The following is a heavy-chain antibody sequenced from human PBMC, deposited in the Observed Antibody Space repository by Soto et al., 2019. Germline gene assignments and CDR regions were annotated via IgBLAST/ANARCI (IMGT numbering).Heavy chain of an antibody. CDR2: IYHSGST. J-gene: IGHJ4*02. CDR1: GGSISSGGYS. D-gene: IGHD3-22*01. Sequence: SETLSLTCAVSGGSISSGGYSWSWIRQPPGKGLEWIGYIYHSGSTYYNPSLKSRLNISFDMSKSQVYLQLTSVTAADTAVYYCARGEEVPINYDSSGSLRLDYWGQGTLVTVSS. V-gene: IGHV4-30-2*01. CDR3: ARGEEVPINYDSSGSLRLDY.